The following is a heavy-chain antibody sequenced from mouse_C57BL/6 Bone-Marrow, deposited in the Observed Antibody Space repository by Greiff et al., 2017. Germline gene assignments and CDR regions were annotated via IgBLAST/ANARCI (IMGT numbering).Heavy chain of an antibody. CDR3: ARESITTRVYFDY. CDR2: ISDGGSYT. J-gene: IGHJ2*01. V-gene: IGHV5-4*01. D-gene: IGHD1-1*01. Sequence: EVKLMESGGGLVKPGGSLKLSCAASGFTFSSYAMSWVRQTPEKRLEWVATISDGGSYTYYPDNVKGRFTISRDNAKNNLYLQMSHLKSEDTAMYYCARESITTRVYFDYWGQGTTLTVSS. CDR1: GFTFSSYA.